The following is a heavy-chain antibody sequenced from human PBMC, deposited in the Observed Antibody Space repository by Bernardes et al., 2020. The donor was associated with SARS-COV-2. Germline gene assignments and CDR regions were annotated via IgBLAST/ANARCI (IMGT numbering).Heavy chain of an antibody. CDR3: ARVGYTETTAWHFDL. V-gene: IGHV3-48*04. CDR1: GFTLSSNS. D-gene: IGHD4-4*01. CDR2: SSRTSSTI. Sequence: GSLRLSCAASGFTLSSNSMNWVRQAPGKGLEWVSYSSRTSSTIYYADSVKGRFTVSRDNAKNSLYLQMNSLRAEDTAVYYCARVGYTETTAWHFDLWGRGTLVTVSS. J-gene: IGHJ2*01.